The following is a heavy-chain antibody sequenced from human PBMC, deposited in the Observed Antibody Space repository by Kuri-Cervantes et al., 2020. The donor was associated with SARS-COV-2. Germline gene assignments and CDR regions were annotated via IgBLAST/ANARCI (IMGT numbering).Heavy chain of an antibody. CDR3: ARDMMIAAAGFYYYYGTDV. D-gene: IGHD6-13*01. J-gene: IGHJ6*02. CDR1: GGSFSGYY. V-gene: IGHV3-11*04. CDR2: ISSSGSTI. Sequence: LSLTCAVYGGSFSGYYWSWIRQAPGKGLEWVSYISSSGSTIYYADSVKGRFTISRDNAKNSLYLQMNSLRAEDTAVYYCARDMMIAAAGFYYYYGTDVWGQGTTVTVSS.